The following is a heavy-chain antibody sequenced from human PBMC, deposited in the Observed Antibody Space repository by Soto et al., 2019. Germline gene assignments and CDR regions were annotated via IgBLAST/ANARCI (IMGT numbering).Heavy chain of an antibody. Sequence: SCAVSGVTFSDVWMNWVRQAPGKGPEWVGRIKSKTDGGTTDYAGPVKGRFTISRDDSENTLYLQMNSLKTEDTAVYYCSHGYYQYFESWGQGTLVTVS. CDR3: SHGYYQYFES. V-gene: IGHV3-15*07. CDR2: IKSKTDGGTT. J-gene: IGHJ4*02. D-gene: IGHD5-18*01. CDR1: GVTFSDVW.